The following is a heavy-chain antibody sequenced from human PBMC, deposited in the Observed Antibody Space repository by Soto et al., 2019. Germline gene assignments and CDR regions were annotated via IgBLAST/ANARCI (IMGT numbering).Heavy chain of an antibody. D-gene: IGHD3-9*01. CDR2: IYYSGST. CDR1: GGSISSGDYY. V-gene: IGHV4-30-4*01. J-gene: IGHJ6*02. Sequence: PSETLSLTCTVSGGSISSGDYYWSWFRQPPGKGLEWIGYIYYSGSTYYNPSLKSRVTISVDTSKNQFSLKLSSVTAADTAVYYCARGRAYYDILSPMDVWGQGTTVTVSS. CDR3: ARGRAYYDILSPMDV.